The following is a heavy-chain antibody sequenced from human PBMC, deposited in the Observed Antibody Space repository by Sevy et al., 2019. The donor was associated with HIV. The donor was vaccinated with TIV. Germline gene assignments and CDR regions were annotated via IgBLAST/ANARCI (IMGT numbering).Heavy chain of an antibody. V-gene: IGHV3-64D*06. Sequence: GRSLKISCSASGFIFSNYAMHWVRQAPGKGLEYVSGLSSHNAGSTYYADSVNGRFTISRDNSKNTLYLQMTSLRTEDTAVYYCVKDRIETILWSKGDWFDPWGQGTLVTVSS. CDR3: VKDRIETILWSKGDWFDP. CDR1: GFIFSNYA. J-gene: IGHJ5*02. D-gene: IGHD3-9*01. CDR2: LSSHNAGST.